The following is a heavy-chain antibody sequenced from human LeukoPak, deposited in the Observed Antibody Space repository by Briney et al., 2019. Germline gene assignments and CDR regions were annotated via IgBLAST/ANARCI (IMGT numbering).Heavy chain of an antibody. D-gene: IGHD3-22*01. CDR1: GFTFSSYS. CDR2: ISSSSSTI. V-gene: IGHV3-48*02. CDR3: ARGMYYYDSSGYYYYGY. Sequence: GGSLRLSCAASGFTFSSYSMNWVRQAPGKGLEWVSYISSSSSTIYYADSVKGRFTISRDNAKNSLYLQMSSLRDEDTAVYYCARGMYYYDSSGYYYYGYWGQGTLVTVSS. J-gene: IGHJ4*02.